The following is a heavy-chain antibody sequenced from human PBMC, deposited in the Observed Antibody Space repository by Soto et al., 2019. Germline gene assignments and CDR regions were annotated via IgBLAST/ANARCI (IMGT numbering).Heavy chain of an antibody. V-gene: IGHV1-2*04. CDR3: ARATHYYDSSGYWYGMDV. J-gene: IGHJ6*02. Sequence: ASLKVSCNASGYTFTGYYIDWVRQAPGQGLEWMGWINPNSGGTNYAQKFQGWVTMTRDTSISTAYMELSRLRSDDTAVYYSARATHYYDSSGYWYGMDVWGQGTTVTVSS. CDR1: GYTFTGYY. CDR2: INPNSGGT. D-gene: IGHD3-22*01.